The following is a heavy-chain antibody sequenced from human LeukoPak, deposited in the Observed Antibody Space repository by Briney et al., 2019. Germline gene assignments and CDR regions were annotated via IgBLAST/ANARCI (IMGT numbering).Heavy chain of an antibody. J-gene: IGHJ5*02. CDR3: ARGGNYWHQWWFDP. Sequence: SETLSLTCTVSGGSISTYYWSWIRQPPGKGLEWIGYVYYTGSTSYNPSLQSRVTMSLDTSKNQFSLELNSVTPADTAVYYCARGGNYWHQWWFDPWGRGTLVSVSS. CDR2: VYYTGST. D-gene: IGHD1-26*01. V-gene: IGHV4-59*01. CDR1: GGSISTYY.